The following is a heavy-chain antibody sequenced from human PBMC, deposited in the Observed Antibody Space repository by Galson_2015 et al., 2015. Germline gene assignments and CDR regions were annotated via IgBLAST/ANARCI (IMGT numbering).Heavy chain of an antibody. D-gene: IGHD6-19*01. CDR1: GFTFSNFA. V-gene: IGHV3-30*01. J-gene: IGHJ5*02. CDR3: ARDSYRQWRMPGGWLDP. CDR2: ISSDGSGK. Sequence: SLRLSCAASGFTFSNFAMHWVRQAPGKGPEWVAAISSDGSGKSYADSVKGRFTISRDSSKNALYLRMNSLRPEDTGVYYCARDSYRQWRMPGGWLDPWGQGTLVTVSS.